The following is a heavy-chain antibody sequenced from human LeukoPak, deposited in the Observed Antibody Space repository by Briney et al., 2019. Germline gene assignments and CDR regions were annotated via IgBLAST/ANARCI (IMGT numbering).Heavy chain of an antibody. CDR2: ISSSSSYI. CDR1: GFTFSSYS. CDR3: ARDRSGSSTSSDY. V-gene: IGHV3-21*01. J-gene: IGHJ4*02. D-gene: IGHD2-2*01. Sequence: PGGSLRLSCAASGFTFSSYSMNWVRQAPGKGLEWVSSISSSSSYIYYADSVKGRFTISRDNAKNSLYLQMNSLRAEDTAVYYCARDRSGSSTSSDYWGQGTLVTVSS.